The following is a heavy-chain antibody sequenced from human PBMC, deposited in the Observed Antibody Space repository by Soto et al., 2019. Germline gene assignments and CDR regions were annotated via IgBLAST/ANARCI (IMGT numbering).Heavy chain of an antibody. CDR1: GFSFSSYA. V-gene: IGHV3-23*01. J-gene: IGHJ3*02. CDR2: ISGSDGST. Sequence: GGSLRLSCVASGFSFSSYAMSWVRQAPGKGLEWVSVISGSDGSTYYADSVKGRFTISRDNSKNTLYLQMNSLRAEDTAVYYCAKARARSSGPDAFDIWGQGTMVTVSS. CDR3: AKARARSSGPDAFDI. D-gene: IGHD6-19*01.